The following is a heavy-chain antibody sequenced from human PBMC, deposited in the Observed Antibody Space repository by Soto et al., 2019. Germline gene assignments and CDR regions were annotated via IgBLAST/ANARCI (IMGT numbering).Heavy chain of an antibody. J-gene: IGHJ4*02. CDR3: ARDLKGGSSWFRDYFDC. Sequence: GGSLRLSCAASGFTFSSYAMHWVRQAPGKGLEWVAAISYDGNNKYYADSLKGRFTISRDNSKNTLFLQMNSLRTEDAAVYYCARDLKGGSSWFRDYFDCWGQGTLVTVSS. CDR2: ISYDGNNK. V-gene: IGHV3-30-3*01. D-gene: IGHD6-13*01. CDR1: GFTFSSYA.